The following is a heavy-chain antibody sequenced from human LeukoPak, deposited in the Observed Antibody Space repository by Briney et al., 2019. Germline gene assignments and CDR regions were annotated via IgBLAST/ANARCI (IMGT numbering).Heavy chain of an antibody. V-gene: IGHV4-59*01. J-gene: IGHJ3*02. CDR1: GGSISSYY. CDR2: IYYSGST. CDR3: ARGLDSSSWYYAFDI. D-gene: IGHD6-13*01. Sequence: PSETLSLTCTVSGGSISSYYWSWIRQPPGKGLEWIGYIYYSGSTNYNPSLKSRVTISVDTSKNQFSLKLSSVTAADTAVYYCARGLDSSSWYYAFDIWGQGTMVTVSS.